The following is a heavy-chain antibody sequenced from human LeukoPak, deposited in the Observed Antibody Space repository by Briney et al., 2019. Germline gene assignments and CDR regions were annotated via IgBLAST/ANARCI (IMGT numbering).Heavy chain of an antibody. J-gene: IGHJ5*02. Sequence: PGGSLRLSCAASGFAFSSYAMSWVRQAPGKGLEWVSAISGSGGSTYYADSVKGRFTISRDNSKNSLYLQMNSLRAEDTAVYYCARDASGGSSQGFDPWGQGTLVTVSS. D-gene: IGHD2-15*01. CDR2: ISGSGGST. V-gene: IGHV3-23*01. CDR3: ARDASGGSSQGFDP. CDR1: GFAFSSYA.